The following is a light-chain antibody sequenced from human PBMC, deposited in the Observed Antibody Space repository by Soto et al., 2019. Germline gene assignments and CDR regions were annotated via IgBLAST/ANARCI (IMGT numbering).Light chain of an antibody. CDR1: QGIRDE. V-gene: IGKV1-6*01. J-gene: IGKJ1*01. CDR3: LQDNDYPRT. Sequence: AIQMTQFPSSLSASVGDRVTITCRASQGIRDEVGWYQQRPGEAPRLLIYGTSNLQGGVPSRFSGSGSGTDFTLTISSLQPEDFATYYCLQDNDYPRTFGQGTKVEIK. CDR2: GTS.